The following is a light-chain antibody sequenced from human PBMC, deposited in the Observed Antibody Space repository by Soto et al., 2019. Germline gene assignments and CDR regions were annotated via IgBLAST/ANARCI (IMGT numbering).Light chain of an antibody. J-gene: IGKJ2*01. CDR1: RSLRNNY. CDR2: DAS. V-gene: IGKV3-20*01. CDR3: QQYDDSPRT. Sequence: EIVLTQSPGTLSLSPGERDTLSCRASRSLRNNYIAWYQQKLGQAPRLLIYDASIRATGVPYRFSGSGSGADFTLAISRLEPEEFALEHGQQYDDSPRTVGQGTRLAIK.